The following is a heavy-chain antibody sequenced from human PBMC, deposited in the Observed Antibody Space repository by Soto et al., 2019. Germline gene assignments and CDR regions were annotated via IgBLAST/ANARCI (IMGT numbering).Heavy chain of an antibody. D-gene: IGHD3-10*01. V-gene: IGHV4-39*01. J-gene: IGHJ4*02. CDR2: IYYSGST. CDR1: GGSISSSSYY. CDR3: ARHKILRYGSGSYYD. Sequence: SETLSLTCTVSGGSISSSSYYWGWIRQPPGKGLEWIGSIYYSGSTYYNPSLKSRVTISVDTSKNQFSLKLSSVTAAETAVYYCARHKILRYGSGSYYDWGQGTLVTVSS.